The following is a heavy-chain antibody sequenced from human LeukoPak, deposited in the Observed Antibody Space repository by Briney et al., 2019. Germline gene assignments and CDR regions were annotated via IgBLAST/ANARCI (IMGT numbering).Heavy chain of an antibody. J-gene: IGHJ4*02. CDR2: IYYSGST. CDR1: GGSISSGSYY. V-gene: IGHV4-39*07. Sequence: SETLSLTCTVSGGSISSGSYYWVWIRQPPGKGLEWIGSIYYSGSTYYNPSLKSRVTISIDTSKNQFSLKLSSVTAADTAVYYCARDRQQLVRGDYFDYWGQGTVVTVSS. D-gene: IGHD6-13*01. CDR3: ARDRQQLVRGDYFDY.